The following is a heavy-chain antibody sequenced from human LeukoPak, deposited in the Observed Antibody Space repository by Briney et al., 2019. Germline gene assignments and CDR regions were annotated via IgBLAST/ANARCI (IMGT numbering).Heavy chain of an antibody. CDR2: INHSGST. D-gene: IGHD5-24*01. Sequence: SETLSLTCAVYGGSFSGYYGSWIRQPPGKGLEWIGEINHSGSTNYNPSLKSRVTISVDTPKNQFSLKLSSVTAADTAVYYCARGSEIEEFDYWGQGTLVTVSS. J-gene: IGHJ4*02. CDR3: ARGSEIEEFDY. V-gene: IGHV4-34*01. CDR1: GGSFSGYY.